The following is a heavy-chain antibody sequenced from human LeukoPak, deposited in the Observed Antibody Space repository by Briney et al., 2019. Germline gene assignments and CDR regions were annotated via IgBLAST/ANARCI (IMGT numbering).Heavy chain of an antibody. Sequence: GGSLRLSCTHSGFTFGDYAMSWFRQAPGKGLEWVSLIYSAGSTYYADSVKGRFTISRDNSKNTLYLQMNSLRAEDTAVYYCARKTPRFGDYDYWGQGTLVTVSS. V-gene: IGHV3-66*01. CDR2: IYSAGST. J-gene: IGHJ4*02. CDR3: ARKTPRFGDYDY. CDR1: GFTFGDYA. D-gene: IGHD2-15*01.